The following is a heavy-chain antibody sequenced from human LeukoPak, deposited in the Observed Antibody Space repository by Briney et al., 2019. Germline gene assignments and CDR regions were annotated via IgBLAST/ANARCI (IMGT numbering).Heavy chain of an antibody. D-gene: IGHD4-11*01. J-gene: IGHJ4*02. CDR3: ARDLFPTGPLDY. Sequence: GGSLRLSCAASGFTFSSYGIHWVRQAPGKGLEWVAFIRYDGSNKYYADSVKGRLTTSRDNSKNTLYLQMNSLRAEDTAVYYCARDLFPTGPLDYWGQGTLVTVSS. CDR1: GFTFSSYG. CDR2: IRYDGSNK. V-gene: IGHV3-30*02.